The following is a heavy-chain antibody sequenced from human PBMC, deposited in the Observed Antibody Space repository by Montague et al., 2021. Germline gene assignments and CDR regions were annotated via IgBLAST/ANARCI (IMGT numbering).Heavy chain of an antibody. CDR1: GGSISEFY. D-gene: IGHD7-27*01. CDR2: IYDSGST. CDR3: ARRLGIRAPFDY. Sequence: SETLSLTCTVTGGSISEFYWSCIRQSPEKRLEWIGYIYDSGSTNYNPCLKSRITISSDTSMNQFSLNLRSVTAADTAVSFCARRLGIRAPFDYWAQGTLVTVS. J-gene: IGHJ4*02. V-gene: IGHV4-59*08.